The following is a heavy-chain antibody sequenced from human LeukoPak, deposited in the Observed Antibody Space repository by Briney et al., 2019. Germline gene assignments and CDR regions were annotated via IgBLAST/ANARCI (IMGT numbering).Heavy chain of an antibody. Sequence: PGGSLRLSCAASGFTFSDYYMSWIRQAPGKGLEWVSYISSSGSTIYYADSVKGRFTISRDNAKNSLYLQMNSLKTEDTAVYYCTAYGSGSSLDYWGQGTLVTVSS. CDR3: TAYGSGSSLDY. CDR1: GFTFSDYY. CDR2: ISSSGSTI. J-gene: IGHJ4*02. V-gene: IGHV3-11*01. D-gene: IGHD3-10*01.